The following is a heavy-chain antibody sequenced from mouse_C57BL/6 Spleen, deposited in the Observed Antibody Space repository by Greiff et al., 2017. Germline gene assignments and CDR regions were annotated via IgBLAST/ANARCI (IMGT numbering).Heavy chain of an antibody. CDR3: ARIALFYSNYSYYFDY. CDR2: IYPGGGYT. Sequence: VQLQQSGAELVRPGTSVKMSCKASGYTFTNYWIGWAKQRPGHGLEWIGDIYPGGGYTNYNEKVKGKATLTADKSSSTAYMQFSSLTSEDSAIYDCARIALFYSNYSYYFDYWGQGTTLTVSS. CDR1: GYTFTNYW. D-gene: IGHD2-5*01. J-gene: IGHJ2*01. V-gene: IGHV1-63*01.